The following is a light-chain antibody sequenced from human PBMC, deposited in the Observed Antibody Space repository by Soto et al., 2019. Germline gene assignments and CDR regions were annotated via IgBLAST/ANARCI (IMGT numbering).Light chain of an antibody. CDR2: AAS. CDR3: QQLSTYPLT. V-gene: IGKV1-9*01. Sequence: IRLTQSPSSLSASVGDRVTITCRASQGVSSSLAWYQQKRGRAPKLLIFAASTLESGVPSRFSGGGSGTDFTLTITSLQPEDSATYFCQQLSTYPLTFGGGTTVEIK. CDR1: QGVSSS. J-gene: IGKJ4*01.